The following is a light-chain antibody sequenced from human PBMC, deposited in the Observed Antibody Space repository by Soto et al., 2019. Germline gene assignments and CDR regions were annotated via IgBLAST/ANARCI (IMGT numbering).Light chain of an antibody. V-gene: IGLV2-8*01. CDR2: EVN. J-gene: IGLJ2*01. CDR1: SSDVGAYIY. Sequence: QSALTQPPSASGSPGQTVTISCTGTSSDVGAYIYVSWHQQHPGKAPKLIIYEVNKPPAGRSDRFYASKSGYPAFLTVSGLQAEDESDSSCDACAGSNQMLFGGGTKLTVL. CDR3: DACAGSNQML.